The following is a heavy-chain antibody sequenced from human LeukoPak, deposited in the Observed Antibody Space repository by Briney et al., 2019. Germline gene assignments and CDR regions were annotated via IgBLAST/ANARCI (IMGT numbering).Heavy chain of an antibody. CDR1: TDSISSHY. CDR3: ARDLITVTKGFDI. V-gene: IGHV4-59*11. CDR2: ISYIGGT. Sequence: SETLSLTCAVSTDSISSHYWSWIRQPPGKGLEWIGYISYIGGTNYNPSLKSRVTISIDTSKNQFSLKLRSVTAADTAVYYCARDLITVTKGFDIWGQGTMVSVSS. J-gene: IGHJ3*02. D-gene: IGHD4-17*01.